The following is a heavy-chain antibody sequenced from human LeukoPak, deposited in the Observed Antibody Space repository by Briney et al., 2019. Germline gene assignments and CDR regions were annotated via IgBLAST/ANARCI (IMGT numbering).Heavy chain of an antibody. CDR2: IDYSGGSI. J-gene: IGHJ6*02. CDR1: GFTFSNYA. Sequence: GRSLRLSCAASGFTFSNYAMTWVRQAAGKGLEWVSTIDYSGGSIYYADSVKGRFTISRENSKNTLYMQMNSLRAEDTAIYYCAKVPYSDYGSGRPPFMDVWGQGTTVAVS. V-gene: IGHV3-23*01. CDR3: AKVPYSDYGSGRPPFMDV. D-gene: IGHD3-10*01.